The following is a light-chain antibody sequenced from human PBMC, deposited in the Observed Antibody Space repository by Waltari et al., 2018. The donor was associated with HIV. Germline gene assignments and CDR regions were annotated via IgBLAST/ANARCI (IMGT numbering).Light chain of an antibody. CDR1: SSDVGSYNL. Sequence: QSALTQPASVSGSPGQSITISCPGTSSDVGSYNLVSWYQQHPGKAPKLMIYEVSKRPSGVSNRFSGSKSGNTASLTISGLQAEDEADYYCCSYAGSSTYVFGTETKVTVL. J-gene: IGLJ1*01. CDR3: CSYAGSSTYV. CDR2: EVS. V-gene: IGLV2-23*02.